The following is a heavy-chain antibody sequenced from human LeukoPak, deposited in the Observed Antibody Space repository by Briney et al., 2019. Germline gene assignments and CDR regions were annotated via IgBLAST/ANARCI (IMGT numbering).Heavy chain of an antibody. V-gene: IGHV3-48*02. D-gene: IGHD6-6*01. CDR1: GFTFSSYS. CDR3: VSDLSSSHSDSK. CDR2: ITSSSGTI. J-gene: IGHJ4*02. Sequence: GGSLRLSCAASGFTFSSYSMNWVRQAPGEGPEWISYITSSSGTIYYADSVKGRFTISRDNAKNSLYLQMNSLRDEDTAVYYCVSDLSSSHSDSKWGQGALVTVSS.